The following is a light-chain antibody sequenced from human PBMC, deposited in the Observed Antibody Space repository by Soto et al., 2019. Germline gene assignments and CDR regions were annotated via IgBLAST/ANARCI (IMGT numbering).Light chain of an antibody. CDR1: QSVSSSY. V-gene: IGKV3-20*01. CDR3: QQYESSPLT. CDR2: GAS. Sequence: EIVLTQSPGTLSLSPGERATLSCRASQSVSSSYLAWFQQKPGQAPRLLIYGASSRATGIPDRFSGSGSGTDFTLTISRLEPEDFALYYCQQYESSPLTFGGGTKAEIK. J-gene: IGKJ4*01.